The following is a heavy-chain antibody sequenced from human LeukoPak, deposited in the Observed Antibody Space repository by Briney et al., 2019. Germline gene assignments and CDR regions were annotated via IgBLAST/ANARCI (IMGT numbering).Heavy chain of an antibody. J-gene: IGHJ1*01. D-gene: IGHD3-3*01. Sequence: ASVKVSRKVSGYTLTELSMHWVGQGPGNGLEWTGSFDAEDGETIYAQKFQRRVTMTEDTPTDTAYMELSSLRYEDTAVYYCASELRFLEWSFLQHWGQGTLVTVSS. CDR3: ASELRFLEWSFLQH. CDR1: GYTLTELS. CDR2: FDAEDGET. V-gene: IGHV1-24*01.